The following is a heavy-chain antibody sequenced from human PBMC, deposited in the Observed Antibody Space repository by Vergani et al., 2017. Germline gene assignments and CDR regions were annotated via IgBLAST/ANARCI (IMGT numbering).Heavy chain of an antibody. J-gene: IGHJ4*02. CDR2: ISSSSSYI. V-gene: IGHV3-21*01. D-gene: IGHD1-26*01. CDR3: ARVKVGATSFDY. CDR1: GFTFSSYS. Sequence: EVLLVESGGDLVQPGGSLRLSCAASGFTFSSYSMNWVRQAPGKGLEWVSSISSSSSYIYYADSVKGRFTISRDNAKNSLYLQMNSLRAEDTAVYYCARVKVGATSFDYWGQGTLVTVSS.